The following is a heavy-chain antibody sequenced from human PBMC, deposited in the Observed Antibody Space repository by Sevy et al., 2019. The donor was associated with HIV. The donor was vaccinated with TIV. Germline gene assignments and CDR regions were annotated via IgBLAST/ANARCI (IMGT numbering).Heavy chain of an antibody. CDR3: ARGLQYYDLHYCDY. Sequence: GGSLRLSCAASGLTFSTSSMNWVRQAPGRGLEWLSYISGSSGTIYYAASVKGHCSISSDNAKNSTFLLKNNRRAEDTAVYYCARGLQYYDLHYCDYWGQGTLVTVSS. V-gene: IGHV3-48*01. J-gene: IGHJ4*02. CDR1: GLTFSTSS. D-gene: IGHD3-3*01. CDR2: ISGSSGTI.